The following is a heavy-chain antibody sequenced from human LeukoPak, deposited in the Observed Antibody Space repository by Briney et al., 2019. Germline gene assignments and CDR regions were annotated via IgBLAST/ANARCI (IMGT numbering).Heavy chain of an antibody. J-gene: IGHJ5*02. CDR1: GGTFSSYA. Sequence: SVKVSCKASGGTFSSYAISRVRQAPGQGLEWMGRIIPIFGIANYAQKFQGRVTITADKSTSTAYMELSSLRSEDTAVYYCARSGTGSHSNWFDPWGQGTLVTVSS. D-gene: IGHD3-10*01. CDR2: IIPIFGIA. CDR3: ARSGTGSHSNWFDP. V-gene: IGHV1-69*04.